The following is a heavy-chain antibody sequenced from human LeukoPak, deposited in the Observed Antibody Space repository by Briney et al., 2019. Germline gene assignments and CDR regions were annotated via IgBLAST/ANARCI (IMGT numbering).Heavy chain of an antibody. Sequence: ASVKVSCKASGYTFTGYYMHWVRQAPGQGLEWMGWINPNSGGTNYAQKFQGRVTMTRDTSISTAYMELSRLRSDDTAVYYCASAIVVVTAIHDAFDIWGQGTMVTVSS. CDR2: INPNSGGT. CDR3: ASAIVVVTAIHDAFDI. CDR1: GYTFTGYY. J-gene: IGHJ3*02. V-gene: IGHV1-2*02. D-gene: IGHD2-21*02.